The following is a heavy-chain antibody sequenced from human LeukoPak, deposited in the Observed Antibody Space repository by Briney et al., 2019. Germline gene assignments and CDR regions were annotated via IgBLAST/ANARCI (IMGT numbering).Heavy chain of an antibody. Sequence: SETLSLTCTVSGYSISSGCYWGWIRQPPGKGLEWIGSIYHTGSTYYNPSLKSRVTISVDTSKNQFSLKLSSVTAADTAVYYCASATYYYDSSGYNWGQGTLVTVSS. D-gene: IGHD3-22*01. CDR3: ASATYYYDSSGYN. J-gene: IGHJ4*02. CDR2: IYHTGST. V-gene: IGHV4-38-2*02. CDR1: GYSISSGCY.